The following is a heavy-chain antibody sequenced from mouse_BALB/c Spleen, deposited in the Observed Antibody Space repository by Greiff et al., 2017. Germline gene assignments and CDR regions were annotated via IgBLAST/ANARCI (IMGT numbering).Heavy chain of an antibody. V-gene: IGHV5-6-4*01. CDR1: GFTFSSYT. D-gene: IGHD1-1*01. CDR3: ITTVVATDY. Sequence: EVMLVESGGGLVKPGGSLKLSCAASGFTFSSYTMSWVRQTPEKRLEWVATISSGGSYTYYPDSVKGRFTISRDNAKNTLYLQMSSLKSEDTAMYYCITTVVATDYWGQGTTLTVSS. CDR2: ISSGGSYT. J-gene: IGHJ2*01.